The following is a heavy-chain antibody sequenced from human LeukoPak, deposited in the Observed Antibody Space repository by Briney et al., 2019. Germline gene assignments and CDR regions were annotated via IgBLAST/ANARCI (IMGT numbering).Heavy chain of an antibody. CDR2: SYTTGGT. Sequence: SQTLSLTCTVSGGSISSGSYYWTWIRQPAGKGLEWIVRSYTTGGTNYNPSLKSRVTIFVHTSKNQFSLRLSSVTAADTAVYYCARGRSYYYDSGGQNNPFKYYMDVWGKGTTVTVSS. CDR3: ARGRSYYYDSGGQNNPFKYYMDV. D-gene: IGHD3-10*01. V-gene: IGHV4-61*02. CDR1: GGSISSGSYY. J-gene: IGHJ6*03.